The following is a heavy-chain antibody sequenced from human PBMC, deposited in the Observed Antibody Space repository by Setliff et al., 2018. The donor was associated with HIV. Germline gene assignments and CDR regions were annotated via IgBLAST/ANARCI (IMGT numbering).Heavy chain of an antibody. V-gene: IGHV4-38-2*02. CDR2: IHHSGST. CDR3: AKEHGNYDTSADYSPDAFDI. D-gene: IGHD3-22*01. Sequence: LSLTCTVSGYSISNGYYWAWIRQTPGKGPEWIGSIHHSGSTYHNPSLKSRVTISVATSKKQFSLKLTSVTAADTAVYYCAKEHGNYDTSADYSPDAFDIWGQGTMVTVSS. J-gene: IGHJ3*02. CDR1: GYSISNGYY.